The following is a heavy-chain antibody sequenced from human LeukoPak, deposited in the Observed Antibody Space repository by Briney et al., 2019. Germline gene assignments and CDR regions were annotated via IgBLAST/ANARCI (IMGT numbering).Heavy chain of an antibody. V-gene: IGHV3-23*01. D-gene: IGHD3-9*01. CDR3: AKGGGGDYDIHFDY. CDR1: GFTFSSYA. CDR2: ISGSGSST. J-gene: IGHJ4*02. Sequence: PGGSLRLSCAASGFTFSSYAMSWVRQAPGKGLEWVLVISGSGSSTYYADSVKGRFTISRDNSKNTLYLQMNSLRAEDTAVYYCAKGGGGDYDIHFDYWGQGILVTVSS.